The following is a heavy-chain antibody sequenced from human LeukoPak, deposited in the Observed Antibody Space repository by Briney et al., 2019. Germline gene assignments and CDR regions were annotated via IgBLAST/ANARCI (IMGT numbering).Heavy chain of an antibody. Sequence: PSETLSLTCSVSGGPISSSSYYWAWIRQPPGKGLEWIGSIYYSGSPYYNPSLKSRVTISVDTSKNQFSLKLSSVTAADTAVYYCASGRGSYYGTFYFDYWGQGTLVTVSS. J-gene: IGHJ4*02. CDR1: GGPISSSSYY. CDR3: ASGRGSYYGTFYFDY. V-gene: IGHV4-39*01. D-gene: IGHD1-26*01. CDR2: IYYSGSP.